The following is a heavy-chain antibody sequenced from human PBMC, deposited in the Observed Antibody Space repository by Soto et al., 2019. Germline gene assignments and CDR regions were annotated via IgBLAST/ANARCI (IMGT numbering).Heavy chain of an antibody. CDR1: DYTFTNYG. V-gene: IGHV1-18*01. J-gene: IGHJ4*02. CDR2: ISGYNGNT. CDR3: ARTHWPPDYIEGFAY. D-gene: IGHD2-2*02. Sequence: QVQLVQSGAEVKKPGASVKVSCTASDYTFTNYGITWVRQAPGQGLEWMGWISGYNGNTNYAQKFQGRVTMTTDTSTSTAYMDLRSLRSDDTAVDYCARTHWPPDYIEGFAYWGQGTQVTVSS.